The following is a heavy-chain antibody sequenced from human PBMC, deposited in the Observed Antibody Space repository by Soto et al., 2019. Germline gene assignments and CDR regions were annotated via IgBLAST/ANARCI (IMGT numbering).Heavy chain of an antibody. D-gene: IGHD2-21*02. V-gene: IGHV3-11*06. CDR3: ARTYCGGACYPTPRYYGMEV. CDR1: GFTFCDYY. Sequence: GVSLRLSCAASGFTFCDYYMSWIRQDPGNGLEWSYYISSSGSYTNYADSVKARFTISRDNAKNSLYLQMNSMRSEDTAVYYCARTYCGGACYPTPRYYGMEVWGQGTTVTVSS. J-gene: IGHJ6*02. CDR2: ISSSGSYT.